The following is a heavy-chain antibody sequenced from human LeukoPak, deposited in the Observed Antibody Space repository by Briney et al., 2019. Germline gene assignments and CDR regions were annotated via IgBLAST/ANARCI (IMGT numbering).Heavy chain of an antibody. Sequence: GGSLRLSCAASGFTFSSYGMSWVRQAPGKGLEWVSAISGSGGSTYYADSVKGRFTISRDNSKNTLYLQMNSLRAEDTAVYYCAKDIVGATPLAPYFDYWGQGTLVTVSS. V-gene: IGHV3-23*01. CDR1: GFTFSSYG. CDR3: AKDIVGATPLAPYFDY. CDR2: ISGSGGST. D-gene: IGHD1-26*01. J-gene: IGHJ4*02.